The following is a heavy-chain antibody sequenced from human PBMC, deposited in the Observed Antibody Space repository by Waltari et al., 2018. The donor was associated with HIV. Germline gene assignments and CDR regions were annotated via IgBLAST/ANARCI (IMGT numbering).Heavy chain of an antibody. CDR3: ARDRDGLAAAGTPLAY. CDR1: GYIFTSYG. V-gene: IGHV1-18*01. D-gene: IGHD6-13*01. CDR2: ISGYNGNT. J-gene: IGHJ4*02. Sequence: QVQLVQSGTEVKKPGASVKVSCKTSGYIFTSYGITWVRQAPGQGLEWMGWISGYNGNTNYAQNLQGRVTMTTDTSTSTVYVELRSLRSDDTAVYYCARDRDGLAAAGTPLAYWGQGTLVTVSS.